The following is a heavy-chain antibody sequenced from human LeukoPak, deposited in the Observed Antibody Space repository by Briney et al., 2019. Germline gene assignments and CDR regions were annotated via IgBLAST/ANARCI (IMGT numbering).Heavy chain of an antibody. CDR1: GFTFSSDG. Sequence: GGSLRLSCAASGFTFSSDGMHWVRQAPGKGLEWVAVISYDGSNKYYADSVKGRFTISRDNSKNTLYLQMNSLRAEDTAVYYCAKDVRYFDWLFQSPTLDYWGQGTLVTVSS. V-gene: IGHV3-30*18. D-gene: IGHD3-9*01. J-gene: IGHJ4*02. CDR3: AKDVRYFDWLFQSPTLDY. CDR2: ISYDGSNK.